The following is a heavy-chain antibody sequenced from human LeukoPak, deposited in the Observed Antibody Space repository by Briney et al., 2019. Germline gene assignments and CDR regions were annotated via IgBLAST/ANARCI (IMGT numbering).Heavy chain of an antibody. D-gene: IGHD3-22*01. CDR2: INHRGNT. CDR1: GGSFSGYY. V-gene: IGHV4-34*01. J-gene: IGHJ4*02. CDR3: ASRPRDSTGYDYSHYFDY. Sequence: SETLSLTCAVYGGSFSGYYWSWIRQPPGKGLEWIGEINHRGNTHYNPSLKSRVTISVDTSKNQLSLILSSVTAADTAVYFCASRPRDSTGYDYSHYFDYWGQGTLVTVSS.